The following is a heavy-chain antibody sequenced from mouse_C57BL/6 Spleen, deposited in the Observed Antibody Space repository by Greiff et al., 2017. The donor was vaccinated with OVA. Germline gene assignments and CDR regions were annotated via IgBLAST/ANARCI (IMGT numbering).Heavy chain of an antibody. CDR2: ISSGGDYI. CDR1: GFTFSSYA. J-gene: IGHJ4*01. V-gene: IGHV5-9-1*02. Sequence: VPLVASGACFVPPFLSLPLSCAASGFTFSSYAMSWVRQTPEKRLEWVAYISSGGDYIYYADTVKGRFTISRDNARNTLYLQMSSLKSEDTAMYYCTREVYSRMDYWGQGTSVTVSS. CDR3: TREVYSRMDY. D-gene: IGHD2-5*01.